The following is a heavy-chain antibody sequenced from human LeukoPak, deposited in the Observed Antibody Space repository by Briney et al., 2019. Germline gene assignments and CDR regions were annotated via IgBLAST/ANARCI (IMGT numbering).Heavy chain of an antibody. J-gene: IGHJ6*03. V-gene: IGHV5-51*01. CDR3: ARQGAAGKYYYYYMDV. D-gene: IGHD6-13*01. CDR1: GYNFPIYW. Sequence: GESLKISCQGSGYNFPIYWIGWVRQMPGQGLEWMGIIYPDDSNTIYGPSFQGQVTISADKSINTAYLEWSSLKASDTAIYYCARQGAAGKYYYYYMDVWGKGTTVTISS. CDR2: IYPDDSNT.